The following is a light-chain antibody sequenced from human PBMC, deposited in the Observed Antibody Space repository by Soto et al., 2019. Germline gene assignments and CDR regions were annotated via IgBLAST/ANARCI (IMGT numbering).Light chain of an antibody. CDR1: QSVSTY. CDR3: QQRGNLPLT. J-gene: IGKJ1*01. Sequence: EIVLTQSPATLSLSPGERATLSCRASQSVSTYLAWYQQKPGQAPSLLIYDASNRATGLPASFSGSGSGTDLALTISSLEPEDFEVYYCQQRGNLPLTFGQGTKVQIK. V-gene: IGKV3-11*01. CDR2: DAS.